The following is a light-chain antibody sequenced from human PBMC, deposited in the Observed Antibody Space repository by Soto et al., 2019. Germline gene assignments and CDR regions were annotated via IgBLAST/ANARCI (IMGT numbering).Light chain of an antibody. CDR3: QQSDILIT. CDR2: DAS. J-gene: IGKJ5*01. CDR1: QDIRNF. Sequence: DIQMTQSPSSLSASVGVRVTITCQASQDIRNFLNWYQQKPGQAPKLLIYDASKLETRVPSRFSGSGSGTDFTFSISSLQPEDIGIYYCQQSDILITFGQGTRLDIK. V-gene: IGKV1-33*01.